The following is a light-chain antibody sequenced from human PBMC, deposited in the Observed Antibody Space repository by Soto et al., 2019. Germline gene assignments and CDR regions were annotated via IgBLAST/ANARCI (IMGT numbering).Light chain of an antibody. V-gene: IGKV1-5*01. J-gene: IGKJ4*01. CDR1: HSISSG. CDR2: DAS. Sequence: VDRVTIPCLASHSISSGLAWYQQKPGKAPKLLIDDASSLESGVPSRFSGSGSATELTLTITSLPPDDFATYYCQQYNSYSALTFGGGTKVAIK. CDR3: QQYNSYSALT.